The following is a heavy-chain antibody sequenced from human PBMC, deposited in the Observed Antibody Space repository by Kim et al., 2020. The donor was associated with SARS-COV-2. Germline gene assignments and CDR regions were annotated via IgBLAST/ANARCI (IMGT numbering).Heavy chain of an antibody. D-gene: IGHD3-10*01. Sequence: SETLSLTCAVYGGSFSGYYWSWIRQPPGKGLEWIGEINHSGSTNYNPSLKSRVTISVDTSKNQFSLKLSSVTAAYTAVYYCARGRDTMVRGVMYYWGQGTLVTVSS. V-gene: IGHV4-34*01. CDR3: ARGRDTMVRGVMYY. CDR1: GGSFSGYY. J-gene: IGHJ4*02. CDR2: INHSGST.